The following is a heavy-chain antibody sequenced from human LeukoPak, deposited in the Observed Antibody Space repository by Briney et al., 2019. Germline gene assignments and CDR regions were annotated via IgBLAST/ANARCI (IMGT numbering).Heavy chain of an antibody. CDR1: GGSISSYY. CDR2: IYTSGST. V-gene: IGHV4-4*07. J-gene: IGHJ4*02. Sequence: SETLSLTCTVSGGSISSYYWSWIRKPAGKGLEWIGRIYTSGSTNYNPSLKSRVTMSVDTSKNQFSLKLSSVTAADTAVYYCARVECSSTSCYSYYFDYWGQGTLVTVSS. CDR3: ARVECSSTSCYSYYFDY. D-gene: IGHD2-2*01.